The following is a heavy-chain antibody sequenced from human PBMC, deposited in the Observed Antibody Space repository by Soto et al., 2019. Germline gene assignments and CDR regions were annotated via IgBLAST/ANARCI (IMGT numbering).Heavy chain of an antibody. V-gene: IGHV3-30-3*01. CDR3: ARAGPIQLWGLSGY. Sequence: QVQLVESGGGVVQPGRSLRLSCAASGFTFSSYAMHWVRQAPGKGLEWVAVISYDGSNKYYADSVKGRFTISRDNSKNTLYLQMNCLRAEDTAVYYCARAGPIQLWGLSGYWGQGTLVTVSS. CDR2: ISYDGSNK. J-gene: IGHJ4*02. CDR1: GFTFSSYA. D-gene: IGHD5-18*01.